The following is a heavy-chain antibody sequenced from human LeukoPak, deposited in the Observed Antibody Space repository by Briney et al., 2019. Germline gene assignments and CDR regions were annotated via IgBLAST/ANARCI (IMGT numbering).Heavy chain of an antibody. D-gene: IGHD6-6*01. CDR3: ARGSSSSKSYYYYYMDV. J-gene: IGHJ6*03. V-gene: IGHV4-31*03. Sequence: PSETLSLTCTVSGGSISSGGYYWSWIRQHPGKGLEWIGYTYYSGSTYYNPSLKSRVTISVDTSKNQFSLKLSSVTAADTAVYYCARGSSSSKSYYYYYMDVWGKGTTVTVSS. CDR2: TYYSGST. CDR1: GGSISSGGYY.